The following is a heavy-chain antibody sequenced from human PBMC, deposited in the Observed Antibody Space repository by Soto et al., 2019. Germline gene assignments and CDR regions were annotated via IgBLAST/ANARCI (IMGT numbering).Heavy chain of an antibody. Sequence: GASVKVSCKASGGTFSSYAISWGRQAPGQGLEWMGGIIPIFGTANYAQKFQGRVTITADESTSTAYMELSSLRSEDTAVYYCASCPYDSSGYYPFDYWGQGTLVTVSS. CDR3: ASCPYDSSGYYPFDY. CDR2: IIPIFGTA. D-gene: IGHD3-22*01. V-gene: IGHV1-69*13. CDR1: GGTFSSYA. J-gene: IGHJ4*02.